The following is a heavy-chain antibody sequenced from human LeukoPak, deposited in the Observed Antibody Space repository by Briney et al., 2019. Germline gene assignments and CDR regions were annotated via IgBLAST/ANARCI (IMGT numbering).Heavy chain of an antibody. V-gene: IGHV1-2*02. CDR2: INPNSGVT. D-gene: IGHD2-2*02. CDR3: AYYCSSTTCYKKNYMDV. CDR1: GYTFNGYY. J-gene: IGHJ6*03. Sequence: GASVKVSCKTSGYTFNGYYLHWVRQAPGQGLEWVGWINPNSGVTHYAQTFQGRVTMTRDTSISTAYMELSSLRSDDTAVYYCAYYCSSTTCYKKNYMDVWGKGTTVTVSS.